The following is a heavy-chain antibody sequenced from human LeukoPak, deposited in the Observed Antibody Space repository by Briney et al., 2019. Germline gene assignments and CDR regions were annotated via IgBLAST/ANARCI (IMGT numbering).Heavy chain of an antibody. CDR1: GFTFDDYA. J-gene: IGHJ4*02. D-gene: IGHD6-6*01. Sequence: GGSLRLSCAASGFTFDDYAMHWVRQAPGKGLEWVSGISWNSGSIGYADSVKGRFTISRDNAKNSLYLQMNSLRAEDTAVYYCAREGAYRTSSPAGYWGQGTLVTVSS. V-gene: IGHV3-9*01. CDR3: AREGAYRTSSPAGY. CDR2: ISWNSGSI.